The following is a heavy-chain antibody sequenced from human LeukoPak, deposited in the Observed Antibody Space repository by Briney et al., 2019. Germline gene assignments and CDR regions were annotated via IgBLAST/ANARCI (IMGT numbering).Heavy chain of an antibody. CDR2: IKPYNGHT. Sequence: ASVKVSCKASGYTFTSFPIVWVRQAPGQGLTWVGWIKPYNGHTDYAPKLQGRVTLTTDTSTSTAYMELRSLRSDDTAVYYCARGITYYEDAFDIWGQGTMVTVSS. D-gene: IGHD3-22*01. V-gene: IGHV1-18*01. CDR1: GYTFTSFP. CDR3: ARGITYYEDAFDI. J-gene: IGHJ3*02.